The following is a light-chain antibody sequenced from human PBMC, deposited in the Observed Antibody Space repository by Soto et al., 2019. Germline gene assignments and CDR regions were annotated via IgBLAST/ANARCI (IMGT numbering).Light chain of an antibody. V-gene: IGKV1-6*01. J-gene: IGKJ1*01. CDR2: TAS. CDR1: QAIRND. CDR3: LQDFAYPRT. Sequence: AIQMTQSPSSLSASVGDTVTIACRASQAIRNDLAWYQQKAGKAPNLLIYTASNLQSGVPLRFSGSGSGINFTLTISSLQPEDFATYYCLQDFAYPRTFGQGTRVEIK.